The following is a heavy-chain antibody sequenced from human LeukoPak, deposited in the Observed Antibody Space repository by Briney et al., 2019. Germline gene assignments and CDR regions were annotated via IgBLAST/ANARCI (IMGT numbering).Heavy chain of an antibody. CDR2: ISGSSTYI. J-gene: IGHJ3*02. CDR3: ASPDGYSYGPDAFDI. V-gene: IGHV3-21*01. Sequence: GGSLRLSCAASGFTLSSYAMNWVRQAPGKGLEWVSSISGSSTYIYYADSVKGRFTISRDNAKNSLYLQMNSLRAEDTAVYYCASPDGYSYGPDAFDIWGQGTMVTVSS. D-gene: IGHD5-18*01. CDR1: GFTLSSYA.